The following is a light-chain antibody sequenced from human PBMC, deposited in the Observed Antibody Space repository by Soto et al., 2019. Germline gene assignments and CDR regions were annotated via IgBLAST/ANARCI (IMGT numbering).Light chain of an antibody. CDR2: GAS. CDR3: QQYDRTPPP. Sequence: EIVLTQSPGTLSLSPGDRATLSCRASQSVNSNYLAWYQRKPGQAPRLLIYGASNRATDIPYRFSASVSGTDFTLTITRLEAEDFAVYYCQQYDRTPPPFGQGTKVEVK. V-gene: IGKV3-20*01. J-gene: IGKJ1*01. CDR1: QSVNSNY.